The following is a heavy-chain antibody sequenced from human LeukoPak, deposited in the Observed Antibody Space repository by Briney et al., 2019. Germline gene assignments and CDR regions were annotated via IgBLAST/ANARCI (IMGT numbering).Heavy chain of an antibody. CDR3: VKDIASRVWGAYRPGGGY. J-gene: IGHJ4*02. V-gene: IGHV3-23*01. Sequence: GGSLRLSCLASGFTFSDFAMAWVRQAPGKGLDWVSGISGSGRETYYADSVKGRFTISRDNSENTLYLQIMRLGVEDTAVYFCVKDIASRVWGAYRPGGGYWGQGTLVSVSS. CDR2: ISGSGRET. D-gene: IGHD3-16*01. CDR1: GFTFSDFA.